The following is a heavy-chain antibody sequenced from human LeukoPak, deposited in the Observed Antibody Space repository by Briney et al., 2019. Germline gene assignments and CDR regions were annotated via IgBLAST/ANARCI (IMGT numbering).Heavy chain of an antibody. CDR3: ARSGRGYSYGPMYYFDY. V-gene: IGHV4-4*08. CDR2: IYTSGST. J-gene: IGHJ4*02. Sequence: SETLSLTCTVSGGSISSYYWIWIRQPPGKGLEWIGYIYTSGSTNYKPSLKSRVTISVDTSKNQFSLKLRSVTAADTAVYYCARSGRGYSYGPMYYFDYWGQGTLVTVSS. CDR1: GGSISSYY. D-gene: IGHD5-18*01.